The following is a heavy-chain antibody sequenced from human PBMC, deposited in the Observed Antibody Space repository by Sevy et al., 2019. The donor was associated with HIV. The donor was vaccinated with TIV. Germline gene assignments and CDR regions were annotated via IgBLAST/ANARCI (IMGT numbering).Heavy chain of an antibody. J-gene: IGHJ6*02. CDR3: ASQNYYDSSGYYFFDYYYGMDV. D-gene: IGHD3-22*01. CDR1: GFTFSSYG. CDR2: IWYDGSNK. V-gene: IGHV3-33*01. Sequence: GESLKISCAASGFTFSSYGMHWVRQAPGKGLEWVAVIWYDGSNKYYADSVKGRFTISRDNSKNTLYLQMNSLRAEDTAVYYCASQNYYDSSGYYFFDYYYGMDVWGQGTTVTVSS.